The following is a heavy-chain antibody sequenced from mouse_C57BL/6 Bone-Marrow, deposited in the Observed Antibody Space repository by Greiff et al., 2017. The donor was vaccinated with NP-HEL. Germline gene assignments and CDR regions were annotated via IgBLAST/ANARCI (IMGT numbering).Heavy chain of an antibody. CDR2: IDPENGDT. CDR3: TQTTVVAPWYFDV. CDR1: GFNIKDDY. J-gene: IGHJ1*03. V-gene: IGHV14-4*01. D-gene: IGHD1-1*01. Sequence: VQLQQSGAELVRPGASVKLSCTASGFNIKDDYMHWVKQRPEQGLEWIGWIDPENGDTEYASKFQGKATITADTSSNTAYLQLSSLTSEDTAVYYCTQTTVVAPWYFDVWGTGTTVTVSS.